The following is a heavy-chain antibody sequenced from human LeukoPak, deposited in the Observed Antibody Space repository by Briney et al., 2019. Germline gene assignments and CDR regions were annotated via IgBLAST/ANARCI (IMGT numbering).Heavy chain of an antibody. J-gene: IGHJ3*02. CDR3: ARYDYGAFDI. D-gene: IGHD4/OR15-4a*01. Sequence: GGSLRLSCEASGFILSDHYMTWIRQAPGKGVEWLSYISRSGKIIYYADSVKGRFTISRDNAKNSLYLQMHSLRVEDTSVYYCARYDYGAFDIWGQGTVVSVSS. CDR1: GFILSDHY. CDR2: ISRSGKII. V-gene: IGHV3-11*04.